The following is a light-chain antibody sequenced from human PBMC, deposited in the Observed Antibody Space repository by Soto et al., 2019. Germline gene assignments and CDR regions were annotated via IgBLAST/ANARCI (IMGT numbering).Light chain of an antibody. V-gene: IGKV1-39*01. CDR3: QQSLTMPLT. CDR1: QSINNY. Sequence: DIQMTQSPASLSVSVGDRVTITCRASQSINNYLNWYQQKPGQAPKLLIRSASTLQRGVPSRFSGSGSRTDFTLTITNLQPDDIATYYCQQSLTMPLTFGRGTRLHIK. CDR2: SAS. J-gene: IGKJ5*01.